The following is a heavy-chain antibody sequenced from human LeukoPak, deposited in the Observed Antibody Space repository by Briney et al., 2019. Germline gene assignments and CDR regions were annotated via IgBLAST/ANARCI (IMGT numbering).Heavy chain of an antibody. D-gene: IGHD3-16*02. CDR2: IKGKVDGGTA. Sequence: GGSLSFSFEAPGLTFPNAWLPGVGRVPGRGWGGVAGIKGKVDGGTADYATPVKGRFAISREDSKNQLYLQMNSLKIEDTAVYYCTKDKPFTGGGVISYWGQGTLVTVSS. CDR1: GLTFPNAW. CDR3: TKDKPFTGGGVISY. J-gene: IGHJ4*02. V-gene: IGHV3-15*01.